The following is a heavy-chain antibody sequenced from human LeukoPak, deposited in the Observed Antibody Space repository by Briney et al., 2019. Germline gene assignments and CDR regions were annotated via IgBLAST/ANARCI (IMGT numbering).Heavy chain of an antibody. CDR3: ARGGAYGMMGY. V-gene: IGHV3-48*03. J-gene: IGHJ4*02. Sequence: PGGSLRLSCVASGFSFSSFEMNWVRQAPGKGLEWLSYITNTGRTIYYADSVKGRFTISRDNAKNSLYLHMNRLRGDDTAIYYCARGGAYGMMGYWGQGTLVTVSS. CDR2: ITNTGRTI. D-gene: IGHD4-17*01. CDR1: GFSFSSFE.